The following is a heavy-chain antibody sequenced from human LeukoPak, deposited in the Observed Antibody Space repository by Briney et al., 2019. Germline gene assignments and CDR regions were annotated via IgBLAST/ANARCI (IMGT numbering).Heavy chain of an antibody. Sequence: GGSLRLSCAASGFTFSSYAINWVRQAPGKGLEWVSAISGSGDATYYTDSVKGRFTVSRDNSRNTLYLQMNSLRAEDTAVYYCAKDVWFSGSSDYWGQGTLVTVSS. V-gene: IGHV3-23*01. J-gene: IGHJ4*02. CDR1: GFTFSSYA. D-gene: IGHD2-21*01. CDR3: AKDVWFSGSSDY. CDR2: ISGSGDAT.